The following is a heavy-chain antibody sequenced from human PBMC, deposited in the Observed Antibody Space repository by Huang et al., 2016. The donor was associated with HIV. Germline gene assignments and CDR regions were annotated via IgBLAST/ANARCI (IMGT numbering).Heavy chain of an antibody. Sequence: EVQLVQSGAVVKKPGESLKISCKGSGYTFNGYWIGGVRQMPGKGLEWMGISYPCDPDTTYSPSFQGQGTIPADKSISTAYLQWSGLKASDTAMYYCARQGVGDFVVEPTGLGAFDIWGQGTMVTVSS. CDR1: GYTFNGYW. J-gene: IGHJ3*02. V-gene: IGHV5-51*01. CDR2: SYPCDPDT. D-gene: IGHD2-2*01. CDR3: ARQGVGDFVVEPTGLGAFDI.